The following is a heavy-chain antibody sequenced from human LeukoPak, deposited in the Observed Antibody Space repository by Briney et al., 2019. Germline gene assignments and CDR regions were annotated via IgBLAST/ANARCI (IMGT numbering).Heavy chain of an antibody. J-gene: IGHJ5*02. CDR3: TRLQIAVAGPNWFDP. CDR1: GFTFSTYA. V-gene: IGHV3-7*01. Sequence: GGSLRLSCAASGFTFSTYAMSWVRQAPGKGLEWVANIKQDGSVQFYMDSLKGRFSVSRDNAKNSLYLQMNGLRVEDTAVYYCTRLQIAVAGPNWFDPWGQGTLVTVSS. CDR2: IKQDGSVQ. D-gene: IGHD6-19*01.